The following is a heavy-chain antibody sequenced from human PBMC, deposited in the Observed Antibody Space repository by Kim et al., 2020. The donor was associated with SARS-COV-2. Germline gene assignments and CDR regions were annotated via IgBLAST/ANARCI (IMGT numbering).Heavy chain of an antibody. CDR3: ARDFPAGTAMGSRYYYGMDV. V-gene: IGHV4-31*03. Sequence: SETLSLTCTVSGGSISSGGYYWSWIRQHPGKGLEWIGYIYYSGSTYYNPSLKSRVTISVDTSKNQFSLKLSSVTAADTAVYYCARDFPAGTAMGSRYYYGMDVWGQGTTVTVSS. CDR2: IYYSGST. D-gene: IGHD5-18*01. CDR1: GGSISSGGYY. J-gene: IGHJ6*02.